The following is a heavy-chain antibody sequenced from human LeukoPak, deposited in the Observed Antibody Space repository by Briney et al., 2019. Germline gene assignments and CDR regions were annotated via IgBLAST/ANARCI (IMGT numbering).Heavy chain of an antibody. V-gene: IGHV3-30*02. J-gene: IGHJ4*02. CDR2: IRNDGSNK. CDR1: GFTFSRYG. CDR3: AKDFVSGRAAAGTLFDY. D-gene: IGHD6-13*01. Sequence: GGSLRLSCVAFGFTFSRYGMHWVRQAPGKGLEWVAFIRNDGSNKYYADSVKGRFTISRDNSKNSLYLQMNSLRAEDTAVYYCAKDFVSGRAAAGTLFDYWGQGTLLTVSS.